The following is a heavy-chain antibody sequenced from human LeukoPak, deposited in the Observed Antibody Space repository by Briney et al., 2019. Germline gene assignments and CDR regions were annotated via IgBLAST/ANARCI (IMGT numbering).Heavy chain of an antibody. J-gene: IGHJ6*03. Sequence: GGSLRLSCAASGFTFSSYGMHWVRQAPGKGLEWVSSISSSSSYIYYADSVKGRFTISRDNAKNSLYLQMNSLRAEDTAVYYCARSREDSSSWYSPIHYYYYYMDVWGKGTTVTVSS. CDR3: ARSREDSSSWYSPIHYYYYYMDV. CDR1: GFTFSSYG. V-gene: IGHV3-21*01. CDR2: ISSSSSYI. D-gene: IGHD6-13*01.